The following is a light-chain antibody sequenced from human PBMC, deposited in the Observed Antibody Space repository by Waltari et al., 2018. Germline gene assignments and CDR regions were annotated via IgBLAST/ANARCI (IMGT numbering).Light chain of an antibody. V-gene: IGKV3-15*01. CDR1: QSITNN. J-gene: IGKJ2*01. CDR2: SAS. CDR3: QQYNNWPRT. Sequence: EIVMTQSPVTLSVSPGERATLSCRASQSITNNLAWDQQRPGQAPRLLIYSASTRATGIPARFSGSGSGTEFTLTISSLQSEDFAVYHCQQYNNWPRTFGPGSKLEIK.